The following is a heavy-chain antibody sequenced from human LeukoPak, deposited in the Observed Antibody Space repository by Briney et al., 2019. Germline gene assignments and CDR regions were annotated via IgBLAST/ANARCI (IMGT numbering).Heavy chain of an antibody. CDR2: INTDGSST. D-gene: IGHD3-9*01. V-gene: IGHV3-74*01. CDR3: ARVDILTGYLDY. J-gene: IGHJ4*02. Sequence: GGSLRLSCAASGFTFSNYWMHWVRQAPGKGLVWVSRINTDGSSTKYADSVKGRFTISRDNAKNTLYLQMNSLRAEDTAVYYCARVDILTGYLDYWGQGTLVTVSS. CDR1: GFTFSNYW.